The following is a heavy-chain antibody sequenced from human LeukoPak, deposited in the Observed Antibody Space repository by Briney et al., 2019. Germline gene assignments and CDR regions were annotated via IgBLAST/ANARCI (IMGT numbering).Heavy chain of an antibody. D-gene: IGHD1-26*01. CDR2: ISGSSDTT. CDR3: AKSGTFFLYYFDY. Sequence: GGSLRLSCAGSGFTFNIYSMSWVRQAPGKGLEWVSGISGSSDTTYYADAVKGRFTISRDNSKNTLYLHMSSLRAEDTAVYYCAKSGTFFLYYFDYWGQGTLVTVSS. CDR1: GFTFNIYS. V-gene: IGHV3-23*01. J-gene: IGHJ4*02.